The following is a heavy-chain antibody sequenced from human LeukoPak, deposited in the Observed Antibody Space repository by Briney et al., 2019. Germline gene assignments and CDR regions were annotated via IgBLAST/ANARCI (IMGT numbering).Heavy chain of an antibody. CDR1: GFTFSSYA. D-gene: IGHD3-9*01. Sequence: QPGGSLRLSCVASGFTFSSYAMHWVRQTPGKGLEYASGINSNGGSTHYANSVKGRFTISRDNSKHTLYLQMNSLRAEDTAVYYCARVGPGGYFRDYFDYWGQGTLVTVSS. V-gene: IGHV3-64*01. CDR2: INSNGGST. CDR3: ARVGPGGYFRDYFDY. J-gene: IGHJ4*02.